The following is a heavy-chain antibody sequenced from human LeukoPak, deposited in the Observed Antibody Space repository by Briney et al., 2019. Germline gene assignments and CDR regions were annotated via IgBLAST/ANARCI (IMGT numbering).Heavy chain of an antibody. CDR2: IIPIFGTA. J-gene: IGHJ4*02. CDR1: GGTFSSYA. Sequence: ASVKVSCKASGGTFSSYAISWVRQAPGQGLEWMGGIIPIFGTANYAQKFQGRVTITTDESTSTAYMELSSLRSEDTAVYYCARGTYDSSGFDYWGQGTLVIVSS. V-gene: IGHV1-69*05. D-gene: IGHD3-22*01. CDR3: ARGTYDSSGFDY.